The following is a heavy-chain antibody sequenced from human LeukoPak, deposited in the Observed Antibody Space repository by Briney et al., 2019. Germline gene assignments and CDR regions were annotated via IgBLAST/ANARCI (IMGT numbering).Heavy chain of an antibody. CDR2: ISGSGSST. CDR3: AKRSGTYYTSFDY. CDR1: GFTFSNYT. Sequence: GGSLRLSCAASGFTFSNYTMNWVRQAPGKGLEWVSTISGSGSSTYYADSVTGRFTISRDSSKNTLYLQMNSLRADDTAVYYCAKRSGTYYTSFDYWGQGTLVTVSS. D-gene: IGHD3-10*01. V-gene: IGHV3-23*01. J-gene: IGHJ4*02.